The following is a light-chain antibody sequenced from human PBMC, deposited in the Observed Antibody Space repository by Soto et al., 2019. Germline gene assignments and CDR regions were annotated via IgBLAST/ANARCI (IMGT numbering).Light chain of an antibody. CDR2: AAS. CDR3: QQSYSIFLT. V-gene: IGKV1-39*01. J-gene: IGKJ1*01. CDR1: QSITTY. Sequence: DIQMTQSPSSLSASVGDRVTITCRASQSITTYLNWYQHKPGKAPKLLIYAASNLQSGVPSRFSGSGSGTDFTLTISSLQPEYFATYYCQQSYSIFLTFGQGTKVEVK.